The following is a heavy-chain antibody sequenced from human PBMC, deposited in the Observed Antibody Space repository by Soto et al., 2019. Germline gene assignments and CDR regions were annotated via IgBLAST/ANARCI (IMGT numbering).Heavy chain of an antibody. CDR3: AKETNYDILTGPPGGY. CDR1: GFTFSSYA. D-gene: IGHD3-9*01. CDR2: ISGSGGNT. V-gene: IGHV3-23*01. J-gene: IGHJ4*02. Sequence: HPGGSLRLSCAASGFTFSSYAMSWVRQAPGKGLEWVSAISGSGGNTYYADSVKGRFTISRDNSKNTLYLQMNSPRADDTAVYYCAKETNYDILTGPPGGYWGQGTLVTVSS.